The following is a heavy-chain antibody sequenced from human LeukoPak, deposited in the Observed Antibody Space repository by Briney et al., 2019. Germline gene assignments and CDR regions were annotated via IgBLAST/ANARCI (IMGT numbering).Heavy chain of an antibody. CDR1: GVSISSGGYY. V-gene: IGHV4-30-2*01. D-gene: IGHD6-13*01. Sequence: SPSQTLSLTCTVSGVSISSGGYYWSWIRQPPGKGLEWIGYIYHSGSTYYNPSLKSRVTISVDRSKNQFSLKLSSVTAADTAVYYCAREAPSGIAALDYWGQGTLVTVSS. J-gene: IGHJ4*02. CDR3: AREAPSGIAALDY. CDR2: IYHSGST.